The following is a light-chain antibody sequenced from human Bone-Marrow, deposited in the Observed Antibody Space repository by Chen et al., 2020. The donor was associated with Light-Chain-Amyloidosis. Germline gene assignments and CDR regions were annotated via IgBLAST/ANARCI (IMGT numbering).Light chain of an antibody. V-gene: IGKV1-8*01. CDR3: QQYYSYPPLT. CDR1: QGISSY. Sequence: IRITQSPSSLSASTGDRVTITCRASQGISSYLAWYQQKPGKAPKLLIYAASTLQSGVPSRFSGSGSGTDFTLTISCLQSEDFATYYCQQYYSYPPLTFGGGTKVEIK. CDR2: AAS. J-gene: IGKJ4*01.